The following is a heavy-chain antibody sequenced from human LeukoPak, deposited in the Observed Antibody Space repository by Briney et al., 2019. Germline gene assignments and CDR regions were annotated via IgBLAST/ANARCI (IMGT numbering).Heavy chain of an antibody. D-gene: IGHD2-15*01. CDR3: ATAGIVPDTGAEFLQH. CDR1: GDTLTELS. J-gene: IGHJ1*01. V-gene: IGHV1-24*01. CDR2: FDPEEGET. Sequence: ASVKVSCKLSGDTLTELSMHWVRQSPGKGLEWMGGFDPEEGETIYAQRFQGRVTMTEDTVTDTAHMELSSLTSEDTAVYYCATAGIVPDTGAEFLQHWGQGTLVTVSS.